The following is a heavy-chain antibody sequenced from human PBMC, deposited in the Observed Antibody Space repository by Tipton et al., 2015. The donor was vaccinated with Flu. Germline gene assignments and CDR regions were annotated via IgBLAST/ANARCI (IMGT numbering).Heavy chain of an antibody. CDR2: ISHRGTT. Sequence: TLSLTCSVYGGSFSGYYWSWIRQPPGKGLEWIGEISHRGTTNHNPSLKSRVIISADTSKNQFSLLLSSVTAADTAVYYCATHGVGVCTHAFDIWGQGTMVTVSS. CDR1: GGSFSGYY. V-gene: IGHV4-34*01. CDR3: ATHGVGVCTHAFDI. D-gene: IGHD2-8*01. J-gene: IGHJ3*02.